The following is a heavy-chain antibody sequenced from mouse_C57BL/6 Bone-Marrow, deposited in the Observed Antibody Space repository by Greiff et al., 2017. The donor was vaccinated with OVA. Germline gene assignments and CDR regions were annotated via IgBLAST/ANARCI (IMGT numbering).Heavy chain of an antibody. CDR1: GFTFSDYG. D-gene: IGHD1-1*01. Sequence: EVHLVESGGGLVKPGGSLKLSCAASGFTFSDYGMHWVRQAPEKGLEWVAYISSGSSTIYYADTVKGRFTISRDNAKKTLFLQMTSLRSEDTAMYYCARGGTTVVATPHCDDWGQGTTLTVSS. J-gene: IGHJ2*01. CDR3: ARGGTTVVATPHCDD. CDR2: ISSGSSTI. V-gene: IGHV5-17*01.